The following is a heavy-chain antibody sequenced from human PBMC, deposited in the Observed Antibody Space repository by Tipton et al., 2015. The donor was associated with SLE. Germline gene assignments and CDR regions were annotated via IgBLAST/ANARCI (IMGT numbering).Heavy chain of an antibody. CDR3: ARQTPHWVAAAGFAY. CDR2: IYSSGTT. D-gene: IGHD6-13*01. Sequence: TLSLTCTVSGGSISSSSYYWGWIRQPPGKGLEWIGSIYSSGTTYYNPSLKSRVTVSVDTSKNQFSLKLSSVTAADTAVYYCARQTPHWVAAAGFAYWGQGTLVTVSS. CDR1: GGSISSSSYY. J-gene: IGHJ4*02. V-gene: IGHV4-39*01.